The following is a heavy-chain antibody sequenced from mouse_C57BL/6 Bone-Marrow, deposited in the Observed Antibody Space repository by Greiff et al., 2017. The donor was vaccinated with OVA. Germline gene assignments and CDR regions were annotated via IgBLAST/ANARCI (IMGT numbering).Heavy chain of an antibody. CDR1: GYTFTEYT. D-gene: IGHD2-2*01. J-gene: IGHJ4*01. CDR3: ARHEDYYGYLYAMDY. V-gene: IGHV1-62-2*01. Sequence: QVQLKESGAELVKPGASVKLSCKASGYTFTEYTIHWVKQRSGQVLEWIGWFYPGSGSIKYNEKFKDKATLTADKSSSTVYMELSRLTSEDSAVYFCARHEDYYGYLYAMDYWGQGTSVTVSS. CDR2: FYPGSGSI.